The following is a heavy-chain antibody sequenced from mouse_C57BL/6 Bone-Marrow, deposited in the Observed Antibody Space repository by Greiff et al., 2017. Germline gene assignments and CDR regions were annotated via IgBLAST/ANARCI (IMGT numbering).Heavy chain of an antibody. CDR1: GYSITSGYV. Sequence: EVQLQQSGPGMVKPSPSLSLTCTATGYSITSGYVWHWIRHFPGNKLECMGYISYSGSTNYNPSLKSRTSITHDTSKNHFFLKLNSVSTEDTATYYCTRDDYDAMDYWGQGTSVTVSS. J-gene: IGHJ4*01. CDR2: ISYSGST. CDR3: TRDDYDAMDY. V-gene: IGHV3-1*01.